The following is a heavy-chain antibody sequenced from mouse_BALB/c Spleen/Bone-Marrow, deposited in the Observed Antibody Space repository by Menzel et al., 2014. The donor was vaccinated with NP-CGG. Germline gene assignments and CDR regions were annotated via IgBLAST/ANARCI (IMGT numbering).Heavy chain of an antibody. J-gene: IGHJ3*01. Sequence: VPLPQSGADLSEPGASVKLSCKSSGSTFTSYWMPWVNPRPGQGLEWIGYINPSTGYTEHNQRLKDKATLTADKSSSTAYMQLSSLTSEDSAVYYCARRGDSSGYPFAYWGQGTLVTVSA. CDR2: INPSTGYT. D-gene: IGHD3-2*01. CDR3: ARRGDSSGYPFAY. V-gene: IGHV1-7*01. CDR1: GSTFTSYW.